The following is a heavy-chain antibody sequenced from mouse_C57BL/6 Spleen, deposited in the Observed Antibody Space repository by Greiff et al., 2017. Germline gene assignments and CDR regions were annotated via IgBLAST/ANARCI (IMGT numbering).Heavy chain of an antibody. D-gene: IGHD1-1*01. Sequence: QVQLQQSGPELVKPGASVKLSCKASGYTFTSYDINWVKQRPGQGLEWIGWIYPRDGSTKYNEKFKGKATLTVDTSSSTAYMELHSLTSEDSAVYFCARDIYYGSSYDYYAMDYWGQGTSVTVSS. CDR2: IYPRDGST. CDR1: GYTFTSYD. J-gene: IGHJ4*01. CDR3: ARDIYYGSSYDYYAMDY. V-gene: IGHV1-85*01.